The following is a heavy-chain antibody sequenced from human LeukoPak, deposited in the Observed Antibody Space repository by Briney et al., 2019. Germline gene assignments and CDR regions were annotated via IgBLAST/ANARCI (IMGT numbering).Heavy chain of an antibody. J-gene: IGHJ5*02. V-gene: IGHV3-30-3*01. CDR2: ISYVGSNT. Sequence: PGGSLRLSFAASGFTFSSYAMHGVRQAPGKGLGWVAVISYVGSNTYYADSVKGRFTISRDNSKNTLYLQMNSLRPEDTAVYYCSREGGYDFWSGYYSAIHWFDTWGQGTLVTVSS. CDR3: SREGGYDFWSGYYSAIHWFDT. D-gene: IGHD3-3*01. CDR1: GFTFSSYA.